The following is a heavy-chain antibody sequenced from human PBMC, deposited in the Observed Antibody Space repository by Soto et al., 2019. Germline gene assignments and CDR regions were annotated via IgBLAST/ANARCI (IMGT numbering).Heavy chain of an antibody. CDR1: GGSISSGGTGSY. Sequence: QVQLQESGPGLVKPSQTLSLTCTVSGGSISSGGTGSYWTWIRQLPGKGLEWIGYIYYTGNTYYHPSLKRRPTKSIDTFENQFSLKLTSVTAADTAVYFCASGHDAYKVRYWGQGTLVTVSS. CDR3: ASGHDAYKVRY. J-gene: IGHJ4*02. D-gene: IGHD1-1*01. V-gene: IGHV4-31*03. CDR2: IYYTGNT.